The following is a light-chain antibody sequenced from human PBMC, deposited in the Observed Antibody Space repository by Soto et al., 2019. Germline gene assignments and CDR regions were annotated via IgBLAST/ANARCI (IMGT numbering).Light chain of an antibody. V-gene: IGKV1-27*01. Sequence: DIQMTQSPSSLSASVGDRINITCRASEVISVYLDWYQQRPGNAPKLLIYASSILQSGIPPRFSGTRSDTDFSLSIRSLRPEEFATYYCQSYHSAPFTFGPGTKVDIK. CDR1: EVISVY. CDR2: ASS. CDR3: QSYHSAPFT. J-gene: IGKJ3*01.